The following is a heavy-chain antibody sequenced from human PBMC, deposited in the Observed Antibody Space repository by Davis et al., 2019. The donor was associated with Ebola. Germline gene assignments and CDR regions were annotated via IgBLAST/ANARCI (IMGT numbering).Heavy chain of an antibody. V-gene: IGHV4-30-4*02. Sequence: SETLSLTCTVSGGSISSGDYYWSWIRQPPGKGLEWIGYIYYSGSTYYNPSLKSRVTISVDTSKNQFSLKLSSVTAADTAVYYCARDNFYSSNYYYYYYGMDVWGKGTTVTVSS. D-gene: IGHD6-13*01. CDR2: IYYSGST. CDR3: ARDNFYSSNYYYYYYGMDV. J-gene: IGHJ6*04. CDR1: GGSISSGDYY.